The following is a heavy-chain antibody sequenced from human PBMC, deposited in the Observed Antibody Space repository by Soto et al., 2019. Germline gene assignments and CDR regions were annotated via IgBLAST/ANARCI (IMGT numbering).Heavy chain of an antibody. Sequence: DVQLVQSGAEVKKPGESLKISCQGSGYSFTSYWIGWVRQMPGKGLEWMGIIYPGESETRYSPTFEGQVTISADESISTAYLQWTSLSASDTAMYYCARQPTDLQFWTIGRGAVHVWGQGTMVTVSS. CDR2: IYPGESET. J-gene: IGHJ3*01. D-gene: IGHD3-3*01. CDR3: ARQPTDLQFWTIGRGAVHV. V-gene: IGHV5-51*01. CDR1: GYSFTSYW.